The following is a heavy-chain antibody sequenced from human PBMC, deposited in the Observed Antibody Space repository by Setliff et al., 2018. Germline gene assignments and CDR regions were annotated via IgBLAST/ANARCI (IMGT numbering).Heavy chain of an antibody. Sequence: ETLSLTCTVSGASLSSGTYYWGWIRQPPGKGLEWIGRIYYRGDTYYNASLKGRLTISVDTSKNQFSLNVNSVIAADTAVYYCARMTGFQYIDVWGKGTTVTVSS. D-gene: IGHD3-3*01. V-gene: IGHV4-39*01. J-gene: IGHJ6*03. CDR3: ARMTGFQYIDV. CDR1: GASLSSGTYY. CDR2: IYYRGDT.